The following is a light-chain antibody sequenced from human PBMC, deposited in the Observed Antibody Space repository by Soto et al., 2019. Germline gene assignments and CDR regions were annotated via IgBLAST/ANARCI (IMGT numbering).Light chain of an antibody. V-gene: IGKV1D-16*01. CDR1: QGISSW. CDR2: AAS. J-gene: IGKJ4*01. Sequence: DIQLTQSPSSLSASVGDRVTITCRASQGISSWLVWYQQKPEKAPKSLIYAASILQSGVPSRFSGSGSGTDFTLTISGLQLEDFATYYCQQYSSFPPTFGGGTKVDIK. CDR3: QQYSSFPPT.